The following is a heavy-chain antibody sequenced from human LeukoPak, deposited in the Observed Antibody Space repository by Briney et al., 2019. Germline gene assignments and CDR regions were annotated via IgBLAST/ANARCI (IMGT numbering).Heavy chain of an antibody. CDR1: GFTFSSYW. CDR3: ARRSVTAISSDFDY. Sequence: PGGSLRLSCAASGFTFSSYWMSWVRQAPGKGLEWVANIKHDGSEKYYVDSVKGLFTISRDNAKNSLYLQMNSLRAEDTAVYYCARRSVTAISSDFDYWGQGTLVTVSS. J-gene: IGHJ4*02. CDR2: IKHDGSEK. V-gene: IGHV3-7*01. D-gene: IGHD2-21*02.